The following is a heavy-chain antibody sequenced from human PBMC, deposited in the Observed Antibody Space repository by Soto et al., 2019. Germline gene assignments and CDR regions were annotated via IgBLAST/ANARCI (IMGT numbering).Heavy chain of an antibody. V-gene: IGHV4-4*02. CDR1: GGSISSSNW. CDR3: ATGGPVTRGYFDY. Sequence: QVQLQESGPGLVKPSGTLSLTCAVSGGSISSSNWWSWVRQPPGKGLEWIGGIYHSGSTNYNPSLKGRVTISVDKSKNQFSLKRSSVTAADTAVYYCATGGPVTRGYFDYWGQGTLVTVSS. J-gene: IGHJ4*02. D-gene: IGHD4-17*01. CDR2: IYHSGST.